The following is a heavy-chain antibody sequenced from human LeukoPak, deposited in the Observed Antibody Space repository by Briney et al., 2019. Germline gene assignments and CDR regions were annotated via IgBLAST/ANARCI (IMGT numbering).Heavy chain of an antibody. CDR1: GDSVSSNSAA. J-gene: IGHJ4*02. V-gene: IGHV6-1*01. D-gene: IGHD3-10*01. CDR2: TYYRSKWYN. Sequence: SQTLSLTCAISGDSVSSNSAAWNWIRQSPSRGLEWLGRTYYRSKWYNDYAVSVKSRITINPDTSKNQFSLQLNSVTPEDTAVYYCARTVLLWFGELRLPESYYFDYWGQGTLVTVSS. CDR3: ARTVLLWFGELRLPESYYFDY.